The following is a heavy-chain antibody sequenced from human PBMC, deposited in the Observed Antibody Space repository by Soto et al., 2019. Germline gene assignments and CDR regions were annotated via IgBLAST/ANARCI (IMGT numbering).Heavy chain of an antibody. J-gene: IGHJ6*02. Sequence: QMQLVQSGAEVKKPGASVKVSCKVSGNTFSDHFLHWVRQAPGQGPEWMGWIKPSSGGTHLAQKFKGRVTFTSDAYISTAYMELTSLTSDDAAVYFCARDRQSLATFDGLAAWGQGTTVTVSS. D-gene: IGHD3-16*01. CDR2: IKPSSGGT. CDR3: ARDRQSLATFDGLAA. V-gene: IGHV1-2*02. CDR1: GNTFSDHF.